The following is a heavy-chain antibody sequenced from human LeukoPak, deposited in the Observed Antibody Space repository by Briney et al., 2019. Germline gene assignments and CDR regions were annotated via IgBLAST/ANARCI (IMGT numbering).Heavy chain of an antibody. CDR2: IYLYGTT. CDR3: ARVSQGYSSGWFPDY. D-gene: IGHD6-19*01. V-gene: IGHV4-4*02. Sequence: SETLSLTCSVSIGCISSSKWWSWVRQSPVKGLQWLGEIYLYGTTNYNPSFTSRVTISVDRSRNQFSLKLTSVTAADTAVYYCARVSQGYSSGWFPDYWGQGTLVTVSS. J-gene: IGHJ4*02. CDR1: IGCISSSKW.